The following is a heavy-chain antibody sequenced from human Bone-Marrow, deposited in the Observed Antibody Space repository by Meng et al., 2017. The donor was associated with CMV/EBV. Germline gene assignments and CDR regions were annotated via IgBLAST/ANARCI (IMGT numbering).Heavy chain of an antibody. CDR2: IYSGVGSA. J-gene: IGHJ6*02. CDR3: ANVDFLYGMDV. V-gene: IGHV3-23*03. D-gene: IGHD3-3*01. Sequence: GGSLRLSCAASGLTFSSHGMSWVRQAPGKGLECVSVIYSGVGSASYADSVKGRFTISRDNSNNTLYLQMNSLRAEDTAVYYCANVDFLYGMDVWGQGTTVPVSS. CDR1: GLTFSSHG.